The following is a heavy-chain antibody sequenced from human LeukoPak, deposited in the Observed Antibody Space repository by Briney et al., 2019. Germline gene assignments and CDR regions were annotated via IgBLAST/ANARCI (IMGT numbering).Heavy chain of an antibody. CDR1: GFTFSTYD. Sequence: PGGSLRLSCAASGFTFSTYDMSWVRQAPGKGLEWVSAISVTGGTTYYADSVKGRCTISRDNSKNTLYLQMNSLRAEDTAVYYCAKGQQLVGYWGQGTLVTVSS. V-gene: IGHV3-23*01. CDR2: ISVTGGTT. J-gene: IGHJ4*02. D-gene: IGHD6-13*01. CDR3: AKGQQLVGY.